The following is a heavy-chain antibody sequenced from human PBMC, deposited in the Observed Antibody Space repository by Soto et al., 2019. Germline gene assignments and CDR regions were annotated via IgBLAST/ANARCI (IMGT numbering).Heavy chain of an antibody. Sequence: QVQLQESGPGLVKPSETLSLTCTVSGGSVSSGSYYWSWIRLPPGKGLEWIGYIYYSGSTNYNPSLKSRVTISVDTSKNQFSLKLSSVTAADTAVYYCARDFRGYNDYWGQGTLVTVSS. CDR1: GGSVSSGSYY. J-gene: IGHJ4*02. D-gene: IGHD1-20*01. CDR2: IYYSGST. V-gene: IGHV4-61*01. CDR3: ARDFRGYNDY.